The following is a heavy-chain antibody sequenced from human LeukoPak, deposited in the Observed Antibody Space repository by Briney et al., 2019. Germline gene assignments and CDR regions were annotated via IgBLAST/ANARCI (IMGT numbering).Heavy chain of an antibody. Sequence: ASVKVSCKASGYTFSSYSITWVRQAPGQGLEWMGWINTNTGNPTYAQGLTGRFVFSLDTSVSTAYLQISSLKAEDTAVYYCASEFGHIAAARGVLGFWGQGTLVTVSS. CDR3: ASEFGHIAAARGVLGF. CDR1: GYTFSSYS. CDR2: INTNTGNP. V-gene: IGHV7-4-1*02. J-gene: IGHJ4*02. D-gene: IGHD6-13*01.